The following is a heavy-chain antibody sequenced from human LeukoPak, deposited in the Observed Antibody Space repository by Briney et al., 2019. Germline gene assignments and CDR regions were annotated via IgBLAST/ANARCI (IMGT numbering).Heavy chain of an antibody. CDR2: INHSGST. Sequence: KPSETLSLTCAVYGGSFSGYYWSWIRQPPGKGLEWIGEINHSGSTNYNPSLKSRVTISVDTSKNQFSLKLSSVTAADTAVYYCAREESYYDFWSGYLPYYYMDVWGKGTTATVSS. CDR3: AREESYYDFWSGYLPYYYMDV. V-gene: IGHV4-34*01. D-gene: IGHD3-3*01. CDR1: GGSFSGYY. J-gene: IGHJ6*03.